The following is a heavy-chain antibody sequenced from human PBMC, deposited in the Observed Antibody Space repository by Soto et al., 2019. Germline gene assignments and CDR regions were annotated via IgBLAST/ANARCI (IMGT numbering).Heavy chain of an antibody. V-gene: IGHV3-30-3*01. Sequence: QVQLVESGGGVVQPGRSLRLSCAASGFTFSSYAMHWVRQAPGKGLEWVAVISYDGSNKYYADSVKGRFTISRDNSKKTLYLQMNSLEAEDTAVYYCARGNVLRYFDWLFPMDVWGQGTTVTVSS. CDR1: GFTFSSYA. J-gene: IGHJ6*02. CDR3: ARGNVLRYFDWLFPMDV. CDR2: ISYDGSNK. D-gene: IGHD3-9*01.